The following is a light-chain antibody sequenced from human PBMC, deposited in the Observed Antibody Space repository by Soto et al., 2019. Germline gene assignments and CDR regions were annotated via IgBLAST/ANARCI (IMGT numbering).Light chain of an antibody. Sequence: QSALTQPASVSGSPGQSITISCTGTSSDVGGYNYVSWYQQHPGKAPKLMIYDVTNRPSGVSDRFSGSKSGYTASLTISGLQAEDEAYYYCSSYTTSSTYVFETGTTLTVL. CDR1: SSDVGGYNY. J-gene: IGLJ1*01. CDR2: DVT. CDR3: SSYTTSSTYV. V-gene: IGLV2-14*03.